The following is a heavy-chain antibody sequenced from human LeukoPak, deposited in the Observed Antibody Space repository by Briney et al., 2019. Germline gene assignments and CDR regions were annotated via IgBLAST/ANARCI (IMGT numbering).Heavy chain of an antibody. D-gene: IGHD3-3*01. CDR1: GYTFTSYD. CDR3: ARVYYDFWSGYSFDY. Sequence: ASLKVSCKASGYTFTSYDINWVRQATGQGLEWMGWMNPNSGNTGYAQKFQGRVTITRNTSISTAYMELSSLRSEDTAVYYCARVYYDFWSGYSFDYWGQGTLVTVSS. J-gene: IGHJ4*02. CDR2: MNPNSGNT. V-gene: IGHV1-8*03.